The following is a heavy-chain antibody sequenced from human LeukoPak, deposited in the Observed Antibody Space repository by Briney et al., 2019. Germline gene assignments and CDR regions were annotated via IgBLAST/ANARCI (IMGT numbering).Heavy chain of an antibody. D-gene: IGHD5-18*01. CDR3: ARHLSGTAMAHYFDF. J-gene: IGHJ4*02. CDR1: GDSISSARSY. CDR2: VYSSGST. Sequence: SETLSLTCSVSGDSISSARSYWGWIRQSPGKGLEWLASVYSSGSTHSNPSLTSRVSISIDMSKNQFSLKLYSVTASDAAIYYCARHLSGTAMAHYFDFWGQGTLVTVSS. V-gene: IGHV4-39*01.